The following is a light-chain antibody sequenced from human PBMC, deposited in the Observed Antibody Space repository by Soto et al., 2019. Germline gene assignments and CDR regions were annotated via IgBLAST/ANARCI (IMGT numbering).Light chain of an antibody. J-gene: IGKJ1*01. V-gene: IGKV1-5*03. CDR2: QAS. CDR1: QSIDTW. CDR3: QEYRNDDGT. Sequence: DIQMTQSPATLAASVGDRVSITCRASQSIDTWLAWYQQKAGKAPNLLIYQASRLESGVPSRFSGSGSGTEFTLTISSLQPEDFGSYYCQEYRNDDGTFGQGTKVEMK.